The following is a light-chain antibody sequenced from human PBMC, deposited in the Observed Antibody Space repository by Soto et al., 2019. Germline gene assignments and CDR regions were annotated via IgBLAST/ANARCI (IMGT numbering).Light chain of an antibody. CDR3: QQYGSSPPNT. J-gene: IGKJ2*01. V-gene: IGKV3-20*01. CDR2: GAS. CDR1: QSVSSSY. Sequence: EIVLTQSPGTLSLSPGERATLSCRASQSVSSSYLAWYQQKPGQAPRLLIYGASSRATGIPDRFSGSGSGTDLTLTISRLEPEDCAVYYCQQYGSSPPNTFGKGTKLEIK.